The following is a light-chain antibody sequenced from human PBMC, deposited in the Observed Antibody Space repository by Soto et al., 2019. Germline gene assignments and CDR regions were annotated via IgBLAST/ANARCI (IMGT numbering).Light chain of an antibody. CDR2: GAS. J-gene: IGKJ1*01. CDR1: QSLSSNS. V-gene: IGKV3-20*01. Sequence: EIVLKQSPGTLSLSPGEGAALSCRASQSLSSNSLAWYQHKPGQAPRLLIYGASSKATGVPDRFYGTGSGTDFTLTISRLEPEDFAVYYCQQYSSSPQTFGQGTKVDIK. CDR3: QQYSSSPQT.